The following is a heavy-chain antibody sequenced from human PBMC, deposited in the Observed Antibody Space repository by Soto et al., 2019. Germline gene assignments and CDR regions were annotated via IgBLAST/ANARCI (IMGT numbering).Heavy chain of an antibody. CDR1: GFTFSSYG. J-gene: IGHJ6*02. CDR2: IWYDGSNK. V-gene: IGHV3-33*01. Sequence: QVQLVESGGGVVQPGRSLRLSCAASGFTFSSYGMHWVRQAPGKGLEWVAVIWYDGSNKYYADSVKGRFTISRDNSKNTLYLQMNSLRAEDTAVYYCARDLGIVVVPVRPRRDYGMDVWGQGTTVTVSS. D-gene: IGHD2-2*01. CDR3: ARDLGIVVVPVRPRRDYGMDV.